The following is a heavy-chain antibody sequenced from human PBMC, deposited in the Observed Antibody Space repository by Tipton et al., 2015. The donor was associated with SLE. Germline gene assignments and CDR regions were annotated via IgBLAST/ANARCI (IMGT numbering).Heavy chain of an antibody. D-gene: IGHD1-26*01. CDR3: AKDMGWELDYYYMDV. CDR1: GGSISSGGYY. CDR2: IYYSGST. Sequence: TLSLTCTVSGGSISSGGYYWSWIRQHPGKGLEWIGYIYYSGSTYYNPSPKSRVTISVDTSKNQFSLKLSSVTAADTAVYYCAKDMGWELDYYYMDVWGKGTTVTVSS. V-gene: IGHV4-31*03. J-gene: IGHJ6*03.